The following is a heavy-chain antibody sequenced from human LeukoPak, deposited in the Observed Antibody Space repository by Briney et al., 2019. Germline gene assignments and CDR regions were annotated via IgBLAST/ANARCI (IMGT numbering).Heavy chain of an antibody. CDR3: ARAGYTISAFHSDF. J-gene: IGHJ4*02. V-gene: IGHV4-4*07. D-gene: IGHD5-24*01. Sequence: PSETLSLTCDVSGVSISSYWWSCVRKPAGKGLEWIGRIYTTGRTNYSPSFQSRVTMSIDMSKNHFSLTLRSVTAADTAVYYCARAGYTISAFHSDFWGQGAPVTVSS. CDR2: IYTTGRT. CDR1: GVSISSYW.